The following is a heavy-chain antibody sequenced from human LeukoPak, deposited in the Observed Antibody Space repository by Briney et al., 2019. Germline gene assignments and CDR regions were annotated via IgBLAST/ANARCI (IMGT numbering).Heavy chain of an antibody. V-gene: IGHV4-30-4*01. CDR1: GGSISSGDYY. J-gene: IGHJ4*02. Sequence: PSETLSLTCTVSGGSISSGDYYWSWIRQPPGKGLEWIGYIYYSGSTYYNPSLKSRVTISVDTSKNQFSLKLGSVTAADTAVYYCANLGYCSGGSCYFHDYWGQGTLVTVSS. CDR2: IYYSGST. CDR3: ANLGYCSGGSCYFHDY. D-gene: IGHD2-15*01.